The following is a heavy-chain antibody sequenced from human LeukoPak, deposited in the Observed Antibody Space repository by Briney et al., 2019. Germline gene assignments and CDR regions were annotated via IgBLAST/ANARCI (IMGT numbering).Heavy chain of an antibody. Sequence: PSETLSLTCAVYGGSFSGYYWSWIRQPPGKGLEWIGEINHSGSTNYNPSLKSRVTISVDTSKNQFSLKLSSVTAADTAVYYCARGAVYGDYGVDYWGQGTLVTVSS. D-gene: IGHD4-17*01. CDR3: ARGAVYGDYGVDY. V-gene: IGHV4-34*01. J-gene: IGHJ4*02. CDR1: GGSFSGYY. CDR2: INHSGST.